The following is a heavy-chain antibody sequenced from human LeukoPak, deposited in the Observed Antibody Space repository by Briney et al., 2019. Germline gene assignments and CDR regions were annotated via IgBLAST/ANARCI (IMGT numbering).Heavy chain of an antibody. CDR3: ASYYDSSSWYSYCDD. Sequence: SEILSLTCTVSGGSFSSYYWSWIRQPPGKGLEWIGYIYYTGSTNYNPSLKSRVTISINASKNQLSLELSSVTAADTAVYYCASYYDSSSWYSYCDDWGQRTLVTVSS. D-gene: IGHD6-13*01. J-gene: IGHJ4*02. CDR1: GGSFSSYY. V-gene: IGHV4-59*01. CDR2: IYYTGST.